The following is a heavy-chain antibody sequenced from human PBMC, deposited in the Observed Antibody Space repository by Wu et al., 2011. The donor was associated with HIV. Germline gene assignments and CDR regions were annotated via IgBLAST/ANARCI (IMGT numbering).Heavy chain of an antibody. J-gene: IGHJ4*02. Sequence: QVQLVQSGAEVKKPGSSVKVSCKASGAIFGNYPITWVRQAPGQGLEWMGRIIPSIGITHYAQKFQGRVTITADKSTTTAYMELSSLRSEDTAVYYCARDFGGDEDSWGQGTLVTVSS. D-gene: IGHD2-21*01. CDR1: GAIFGNYP. CDR2: IIPSIGIT. CDR3: ARDFGGDEDS. V-gene: IGHV1-69*04.